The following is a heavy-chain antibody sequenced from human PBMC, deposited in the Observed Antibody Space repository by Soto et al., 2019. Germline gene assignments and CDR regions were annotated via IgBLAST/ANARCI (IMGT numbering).Heavy chain of an antibody. CDR1: GFTFSYYS. V-gene: IGHV3-48*02. Sequence: GGSLRLSCAASGFTFSYYSMNWVRQAPGKGQEWVSYIGRSSSTIYYADSVKGRFTISRDNAKNSLYLQMNSLRDADTAVYYCARESVSRYYYYGMDVWGQGTTVTVSS. D-gene: IGHD3-16*01. CDR3: ARESVSRYYYYGMDV. CDR2: IGRSSSTI. J-gene: IGHJ6*02.